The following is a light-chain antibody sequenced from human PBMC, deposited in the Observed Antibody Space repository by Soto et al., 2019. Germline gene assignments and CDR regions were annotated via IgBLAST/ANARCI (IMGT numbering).Light chain of an antibody. CDR3: QQYGSSPRLT. V-gene: IGKV3-20*01. CDR1: QSVSSSY. J-gene: IGKJ4*01. Sequence: EIVLTQSPGTLSLPPGERATLSCRASQSVSSSYLAWYQQKPGQAPRLLIYGAYSRATGIPDRFSGSWSRTDFTLTISRVEPENSGVNYCQQYGSSPRLTFGGGTQVEVK. CDR2: GAY.